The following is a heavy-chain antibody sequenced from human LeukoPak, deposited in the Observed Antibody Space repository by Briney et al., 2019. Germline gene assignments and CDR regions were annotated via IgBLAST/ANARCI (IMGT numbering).Heavy chain of an antibody. Sequence: PGGSLRLSCAASGFTFSSYAMHWVRQAPGKGLEWVAVISYDGSNKYYADSVKGRFTISRDNSKNTLYLQMNSLRAEDTAVYYCAREDYYYGMDVWGQGTTVIVSS. V-gene: IGHV3-30-3*01. CDR2: ISYDGSNK. J-gene: IGHJ6*02. CDR1: GFTFSSYA. CDR3: AREDYYYGMDV.